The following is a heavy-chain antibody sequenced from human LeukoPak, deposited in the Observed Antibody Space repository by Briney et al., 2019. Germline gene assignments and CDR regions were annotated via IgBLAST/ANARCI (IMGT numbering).Heavy chain of an antibody. J-gene: IGHJ4*02. Sequence: GGSLRLSCEGSGFSFNGYAMSCVRQAPGKGLEWVAVTGGSDDNTHYADSVKGRFSISRDTSENRLFLQMDSLRPDDSALYYCTKDLMTGFSSGWYLAYWGQGTLVTVSS. CDR3: TKDLMTGFSSGWYLAY. CDR1: GFSFNGYA. V-gene: IGHV3-23*01. D-gene: IGHD6-19*01. CDR2: TGGSDDNT.